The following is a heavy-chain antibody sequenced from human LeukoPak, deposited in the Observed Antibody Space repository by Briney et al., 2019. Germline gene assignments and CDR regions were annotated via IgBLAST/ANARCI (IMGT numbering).Heavy chain of an antibody. D-gene: IGHD2-2*01. CDR2: IRYDGSDK. Sequence: GGSLRLSCAASGFTFNSYGMHWVRQAPGKGLEWVAFIRYDGSDKYYGDSVKGRFSISRDNSKNTLYLQLNSLRAEDTAVCYCAKAFLYCSSNTCLFDYWGQGTLVTVSS. CDR3: AKAFLYCSSNTCLFDY. CDR1: GFTFNSYG. J-gene: IGHJ4*02. V-gene: IGHV3-30*02.